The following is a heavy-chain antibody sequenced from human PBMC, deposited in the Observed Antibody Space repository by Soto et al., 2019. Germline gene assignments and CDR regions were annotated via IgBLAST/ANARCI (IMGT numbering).Heavy chain of an antibody. D-gene: IGHD5-12*01. V-gene: IGHV3-33*01. CDR3: RVPSXWLRFEDARRNGHSYYGMDV. J-gene: IGHJ6*02. Sequence: GGSLRLSCAASGFAFSSYGMHWVRQAPVNGLEFVAVIWYYVSNEYYADSVKGRFTVSRYSSRNTRYLQMNSLRAYYTALYYVRVPSXWLRFEDARRNGHSYYGMDVWGQGTTVTVSS. CDR1: GFAFSSYG. CDR2: IWYYVSNE.